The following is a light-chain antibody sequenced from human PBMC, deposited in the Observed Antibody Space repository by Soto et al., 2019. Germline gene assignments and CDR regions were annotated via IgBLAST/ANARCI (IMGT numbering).Light chain of an antibody. CDR3: QQYNNWPRT. Sequence: EIGLTQSPATLSLSPGERATLSCRASQSVSSYLAWYQQKPGQAPRLLIYGASTRATGIPARFSGSGSGTEFTLTISSLQSEDFAVYYCQQYNNWPRTFGQGTRLEIK. J-gene: IGKJ5*01. CDR2: GAS. V-gene: IGKV3-15*01. CDR1: QSVSSY.